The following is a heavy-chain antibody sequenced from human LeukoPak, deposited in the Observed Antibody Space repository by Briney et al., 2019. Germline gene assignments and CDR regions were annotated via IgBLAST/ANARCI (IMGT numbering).Heavy chain of an antibody. V-gene: IGHV4-34*01. D-gene: IGHD3-16*01. CDR2: INHSGST. CDR3: ARDGGPNWFDP. CDR1: GGSFSGYY. Sequence: PSETLSLTCAVYGGSFSGYYWSWIRQPPGKGLEWIGEINHSGSTNYNPSLKSRVTISVDTSKNQFSLKLSSVTAADTAVYYCARDGGPNWFDPWGQGTLVTVSS. J-gene: IGHJ5*02.